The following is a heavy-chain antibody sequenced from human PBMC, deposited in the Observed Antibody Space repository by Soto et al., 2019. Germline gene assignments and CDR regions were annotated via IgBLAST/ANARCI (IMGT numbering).Heavy chain of an antibody. Sequence: PGGSPGLSCVASGFTFSSYGMHWVRQAPGKGLEWLSVIWFDGSNKYYADSVKGRFTISRDNSKNTLYLQMNGLRAEDTALYGCSKDTYSNRWYGWGQRNLVTVSS. CDR3: SKDTYSNRWYG. D-gene: IGHD3-16*02. V-gene: IGHV3-33*06. CDR2: IWFDGSNK. CDR1: GFTFSSYG. J-gene: IGHJ4*02.